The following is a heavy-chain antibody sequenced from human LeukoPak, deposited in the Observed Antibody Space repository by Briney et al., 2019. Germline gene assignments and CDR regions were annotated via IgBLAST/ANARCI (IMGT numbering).Heavy chain of an antibody. CDR1: GDTFTAFY. D-gene: IGHD3-16*02. Sequence: ASAKVSCKSSGDTFTAFYIHFLRLAPGQGLQWLGWINPLNGDTKYPQNFEGRVTLTRDTSITTVYMQLSTLTYDDTAVYYCARDGSSWGTNRPPLNWFDPWGPGTQVTVSS. CDR2: INPLNGDT. V-gene: IGHV1-2*02. CDR3: ARDGSSWGTNRPPLNWFDP. J-gene: IGHJ5*02.